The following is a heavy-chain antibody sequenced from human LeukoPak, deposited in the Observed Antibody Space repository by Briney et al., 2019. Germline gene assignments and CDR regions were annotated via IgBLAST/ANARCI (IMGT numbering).Heavy chain of an antibody. D-gene: IGHD5-18*01. CDR2: IYHSGST. CDR3: ARVADTAILVHAFDI. Sequence: SETLSLTCAVSGGSIGSGGYSWSWIRQPPGKGLEWIAYIYHSGSTYYNPSLKSRVTISVDRSKNQFSLKLSSVTAADTAVYYCARVADTAILVHAFDIWGQGTMVTVSS. CDR1: GGSIGSGGYS. J-gene: IGHJ3*02. V-gene: IGHV4-30-2*01.